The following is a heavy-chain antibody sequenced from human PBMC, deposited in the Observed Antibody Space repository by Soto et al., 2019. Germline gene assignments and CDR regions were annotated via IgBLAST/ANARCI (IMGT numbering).Heavy chain of an antibody. J-gene: IGHJ5*02. D-gene: IGHD2-2*01. CDR1: GGSISSSNW. V-gene: IGHV4-4*02. CDR3: AKEKISTSCCNWFDP. CDR2: IYHSGST. Sequence: SETLSLTCAVSGGSISSSNWWSWVRQPPGKGLEWIGEIYHSGSTNYNPSLKSRVTISVDKSKNQFSLKLTSVTAEDTAVYYCAKEKISTSCCNWFDPWGQGTLVTVSS.